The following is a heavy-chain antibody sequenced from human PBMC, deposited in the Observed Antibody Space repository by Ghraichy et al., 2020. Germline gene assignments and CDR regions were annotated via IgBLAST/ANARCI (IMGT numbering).Heavy chain of an antibody. CDR3: ARIPYYPHYAMDV. Sequence: QTLSLTCTFSVFSLSTSGMCVSWIRQPPGKALEWLAFIDWDDDKYYSTSLKTRLTISKDTSKNQVVLAMTNMDPVDTATYFCARIPYYPHYAMDVWGHGTTVTVSS. D-gene: IGHD2-21*01. J-gene: IGHJ6*02. V-gene: IGHV2-70*01. CDR2: IDWDDDK. CDR1: VFSLSTSGMC.